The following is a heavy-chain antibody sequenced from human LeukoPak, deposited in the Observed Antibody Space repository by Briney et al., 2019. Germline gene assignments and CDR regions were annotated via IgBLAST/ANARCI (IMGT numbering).Heavy chain of an antibody. CDR2: ISAYNGNT. V-gene: IGHV1-18*01. CDR3: ARDHRVHCSGGSCYSGGFDP. Sequence: ASVKVSCKASVYTFTSYGISWVRQAPGQGLEWMGWISAYNGNTNYAQKLQGRVTMTTDTSTSTAYMELRSLRSDDTAVYYCARDHRVHCSGGSCYSGGFDPWGQGTLVTVSS. D-gene: IGHD2-15*01. J-gene: IGHJ5*02. CDR1: VYTFTSYG.